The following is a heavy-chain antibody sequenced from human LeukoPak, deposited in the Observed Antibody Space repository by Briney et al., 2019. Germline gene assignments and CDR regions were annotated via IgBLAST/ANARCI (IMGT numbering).Heavy chain of an antibody. Sequence: SETLSLTCAVYGGSFSGYYWSWIRQPPGKGLERIGEINHSGSTNYNPSLKSRVTISVDTSKNQFSLKLSSVTAADTAVYYCAREQGMVRGSWFNPWGQGTLVTVSS. V-gene: IGHV4-34*01. J-gene: IGHJ5*02. CDR1: GGSFSGYY. CDR2: INHSGST. CDR3: AREQGMVRGSWFNP. D-gene: IGHD3-10*01.